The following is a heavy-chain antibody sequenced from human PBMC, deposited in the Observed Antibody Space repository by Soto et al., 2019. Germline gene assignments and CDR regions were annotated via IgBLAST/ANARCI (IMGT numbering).Heavy chain of an antibody. CDR3: ARGGLRWSTNYYYGMDV. V-gene: IGHV3-13*04. D-gene: IGHD4-17*01. CDR1: GFTFSSYD. Sequence: EVQLVESGGGLVQPGGSLRLSCAASGFTFSSYDMHWVRQATGKGLEWVSGIGTAGDTYYPGSVKGRFTISRENAKNSLYLHMNSLRAGATAVYYWARGGLRWSTNYYYGMDVWGQGTTVTVSS. J-gene: IGHJ6*02. CDR2: IGTAGDT.